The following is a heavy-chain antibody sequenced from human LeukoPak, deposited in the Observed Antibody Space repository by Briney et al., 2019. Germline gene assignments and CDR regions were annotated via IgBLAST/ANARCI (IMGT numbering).Heavy chain of an antibody. CDR3: ARVAYYYGSGPPDAFDI. V-gene: IGHV4-4*02. Sequence: KASETLSLTCAVSGGSISSSNWWSWVRQPPGKGLEWIGEIYHSGSTNYNPSLKSRVTISVDKSKNQFSLKLSSVTAANTAVYYCARVAYYYGSGPPDAFDIWGQGTMVTVSS. D-gene: IGHD3-10*01. CDR1: GGSISSSNW. CDR2: IYHSGST. J-gene: IGHJ3*02.